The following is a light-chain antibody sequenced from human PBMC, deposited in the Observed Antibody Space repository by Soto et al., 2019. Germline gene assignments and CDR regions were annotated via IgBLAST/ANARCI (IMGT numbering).Light chain of an antibody. CDR2: AAS. V-gene: IGKV1-8*01. J-gene: IGKJ2*03. Sequence: AIRMTQSPSSFSASTGDRVTITCRASQGISSYLAWYQQKPGKAPKLLIYAASTLQSGVPSRFSGSGSGTDFTLTISCLQSEDFATYYCQQYHNLPYSFGQGTKVDIK. CDR3: QQYHNLPYS. CDR1: QGISSY.